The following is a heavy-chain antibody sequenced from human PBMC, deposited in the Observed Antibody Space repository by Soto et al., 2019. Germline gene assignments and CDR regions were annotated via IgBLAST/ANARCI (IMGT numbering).Heavy chain of an antibody. CDR1: GYTFTSYG. J-gene: IGHJ6*02. CDR2: ISAYNGNT. D-gene: IGHD6-13*01. CDR3: ARDFIAAAGTFYYGMDV. Sequence: GASVKGSCKASGYTFTSYGISWVRQAPGQGLEWMGWISAYNGNTNYAQKLQGRVTMTTDTSTSTAYMELRSLRSDDTAVYYCARDFIAAAGTFYYGMDVWGQGTTVTVSS. V-gene: IGHV1-18*01.